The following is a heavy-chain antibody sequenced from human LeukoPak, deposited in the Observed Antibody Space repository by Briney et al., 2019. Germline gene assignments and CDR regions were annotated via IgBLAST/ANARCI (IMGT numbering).Heavy chain of an antibody. CDR1: GFTLSNYW. D-gene: IGHD6-19*01. CDR2: IKSDGSTT. V-gene: IGHV3-74*01. J-gene: IGHJ5*01. CDR3: ARELAVGGIWFDS. Sequence: GGSLRLSCAASGFTLSNYWMHWVRQAPGKGLVWVSRIKSDGSTTNYADSVKGRFTISRDNAKNTLYLQMNSLRAEDTAVYYCARELAVGGIWFDSWGRGTLVTVSS.